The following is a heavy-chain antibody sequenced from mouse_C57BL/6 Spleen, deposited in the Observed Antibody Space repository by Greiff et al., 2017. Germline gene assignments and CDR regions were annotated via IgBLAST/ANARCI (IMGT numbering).Heavy chain of an antibody. Sequence: QVQLQQSGPGLVQPSQSLSITCTVSGFSLTSYGVHWVRQSPGKGLEWLGVIWRGGSTDYNAAFMSRLCIPKDNSKSQVFFKMNSLQADDTAIYYCAKSFPAILYYAMDYWGQGTSVTVSS. J-gene: IGHJ4*01. CDR1: GFSLTSYG. CDR2: IWRGGST. CDR3: AKSFPAILYYAMDY. V-gene: IGHV2-5*01. D-gene: IGHD6-1*01.